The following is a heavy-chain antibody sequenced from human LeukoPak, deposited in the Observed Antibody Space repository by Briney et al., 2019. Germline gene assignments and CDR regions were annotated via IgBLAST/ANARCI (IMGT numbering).Heavy chain of an antibody. Sequence: PSETLSLTCAVSGGSISSSNWWSWVRQPPGKGLEWVSSISSSSSYIYYADSVKGRFTISRDNAKNSLYLQMNSLRAEDTAVYYCARDPARQGDPQNVKDDYWGQGTLVIVSS. CDR1: GGSISSSN. V-gene: IGHV3-21*01. J-gene: IGHJ4*02. CDR2: ISSSSSYI. D-gene: IGHD2-21*02. CDR3: ARDPARQGDPQNVKDDY.